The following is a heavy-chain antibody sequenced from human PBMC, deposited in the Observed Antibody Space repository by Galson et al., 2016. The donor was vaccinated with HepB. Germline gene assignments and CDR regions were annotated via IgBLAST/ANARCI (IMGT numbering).Heavy chain of an antibody. D-gene: IGHD1-26*01. CDR3: ARDGTPFYSGSYYGY. Sequence: SVKVSCKASGYTFTTYGITWVRQAPGQGLEWMGWISSYNGNTNYAQSFQGRVTMTTDTSTNTAYMELRSLRSDDTAVYYCARDGTPFYSGSYYGYWGQGTLVTVSS. J-gene: IGHJ4*02. V-gene: IGHV1-18*01. CDR1: GYTFTTYG. CDR2: ISSYNGNT.